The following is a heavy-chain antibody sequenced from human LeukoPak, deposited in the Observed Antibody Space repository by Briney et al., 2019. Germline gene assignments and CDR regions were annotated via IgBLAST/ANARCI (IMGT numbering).Heavy chain of an antibody. J-gene: IGHJ4*02. D-gene: IGHD3-22*01. CDR3: AKGIGSSGYYQYYLDY. CDR1: GFTFSSYA. CDR2: ISGSGGST. Sequence: PGGSLRLSCAASGFTFSSYAMSWVRQAPGKGLEWVSAISGSGGSTYYADSVKGRFTISRDNSKNTLYLQMNSLRAEDTAVYYCAKGIGSSGYYQYYLDYWGQGTLVTVSS. V-gene: IGHV3-23*01.